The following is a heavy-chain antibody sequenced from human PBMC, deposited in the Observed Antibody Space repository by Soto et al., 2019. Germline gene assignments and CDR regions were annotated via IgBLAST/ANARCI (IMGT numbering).Heavy chain of an antibody. V-gene: IGHV4-4*07. J-gene: IGHJ5*02. CDR3: VRDGAKTLRDWFDP. CDR1: GASISGFY. Sequence: LSLTCTVSGASISGFYWSWIRKSAGKGLEWIGRIYATGTTDYNPSLKSRVMMSVDTSKKQFSLKLRSVTAADTAVYYCVRDGAKTLRDWFDPWGQGISVTVSS. D-gene: IGHD1-26*01. CDR2: IYATGTT.